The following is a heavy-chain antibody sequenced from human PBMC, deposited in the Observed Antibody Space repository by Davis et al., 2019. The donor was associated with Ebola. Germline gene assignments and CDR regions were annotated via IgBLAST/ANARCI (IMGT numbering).Heavy chain of an antibody. CDR1: GYTFTNYY. CDR2: ISAYNGNT. D-gene: IGHD3-10*01. Sequence: ASVKVSCKASGYTFTNYYMHWVRQAPGQGLEWMGWISAYNGNTNYVQKLQGRVTMTTDTSTSTAYMELRSLRSDDTAVYYCATLWFGVNRAFDIWGQGTMVTVSS. CDR3: ATLWFGVNRAFDI. V-gene: IGHV1-18*04. J-gene: IGHJ3*02.